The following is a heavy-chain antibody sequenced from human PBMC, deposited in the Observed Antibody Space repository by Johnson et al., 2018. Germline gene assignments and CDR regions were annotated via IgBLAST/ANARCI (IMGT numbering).Heavy chain of an antibody. CDR2: IIPIFGTA. CDR1: GGTFSSYA. Sequence: QVQLVESGAEVKKPGSSXKVSCKASGGTFSSYAISWVRQAPGQGLEWRGGIIPIFGTANYAQKFQGRVTITADESTSTAYMELSSLRSEDTAVYYCARDGGITIFGVVITPYYGMDVWGQGTTVTVSS. CDR3: ARDGGITIFGVVITPYYGMDV. V-gene: IGHV1-69*01. J-gene: IGHJ6*02. D-gene: IGHD3-3*01.